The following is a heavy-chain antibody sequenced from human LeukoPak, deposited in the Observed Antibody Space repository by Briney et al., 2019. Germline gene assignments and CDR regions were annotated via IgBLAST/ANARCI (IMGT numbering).Heavy chain of an antibody. D-gene: IGHD3-22*01. CDR3: ARGHLVVVLDY. CDR2: INHSGST. V-gene: IGHV4-34*01. CDR1: GGSFSGYY. J-gene: IGHJ4*02. Sequence: SETLSLTCAVYGGSFSGYYWSWIRQPPGKGLEWIGEINHSGSTNYNPSLKSRVTISVDTSKNQFSLKLSSVTAADTAVYYCARGHLVVVLDYWSQGTLVTVSS.